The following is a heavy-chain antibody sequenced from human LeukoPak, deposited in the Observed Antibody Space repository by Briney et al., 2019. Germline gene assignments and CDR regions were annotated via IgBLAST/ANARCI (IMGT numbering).Heavy chain of an antibody. CDR1: GVSISSGGYS. J-gene: IGHJ4*02. V-gene: IGHV4-30-2*01. D-gene: IGHD3-22*01. CDR2: IYHSGST. CDR3: ARERTTYYYDSSGYYPTGYFDY. Sequence: NPSQTLSLTCAVSGVSISSGGYSWSWLRQPPGKGLEWIGYIYHSGSTYYNPSLKSRVTISVDRSKNQFSLKLSSVTAADTAVYYCARERTTYYYDSSGYYPTGYFDYWGQGTLVTVSS.